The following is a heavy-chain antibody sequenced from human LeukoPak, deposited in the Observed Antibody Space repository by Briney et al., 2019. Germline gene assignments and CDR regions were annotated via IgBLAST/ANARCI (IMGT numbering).Heavy chain of an antibody. CDR3: ARAGNSGTDNWFDP. CDR1: GFTFSSYA. V-gene: IGHV3-23*01. D-gene: IGHD3-10*01. Sequence: GGSLRLSCAASGFTFSSYAMSWVRQAPGKGLEWVSAISGSGGSTYYADSVKGRFTISRDNSKNTLYLQMNSLRSEDTAVYYCARAGNSGTDNWFDPWGQGTLVTVSS. CDR2: ISGSGGST. J-gene: IGHJ5*02.